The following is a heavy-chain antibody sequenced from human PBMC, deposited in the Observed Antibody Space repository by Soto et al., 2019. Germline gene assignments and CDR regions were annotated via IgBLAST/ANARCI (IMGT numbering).Heavy chain of an antibody. CDR2: IGGLRAET. J-gene: IGHJ6*03. CDR1: GYTFRTYG. V-gene: IGHV1-18*01. CDR3: ARDVRTNAAYDYFLYYMDT. Sequence: QLVQSGDEVTKPGASVRVSCKTSGYTFRTYGISWVRQAPGQGLEWMGWIGGLRAETTYSPKSKGRLSLSAEASKYTASLQLRGLKSDDTAVYYCARDVRTNAAYDYFLYYMDTWGNGTTVTVSS. D-gene: IGHD3-16*01.